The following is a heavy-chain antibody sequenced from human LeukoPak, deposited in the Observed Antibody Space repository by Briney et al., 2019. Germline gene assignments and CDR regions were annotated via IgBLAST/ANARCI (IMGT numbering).Heavy chain of an antibody. D-gene: IGHD2-2*01. J-gene: IGHJ4*02. V-gene: IGHV3-23*01. CDR1: GFTFSSYA. Sequence: PGGSLRLPCAASGFTFSSYAMSWVRQAPGKGLEWVSAISGSGGSTYYADSVKGRFTISRDNSKNTLYLQMNSLRAEDTAVYYCAKSRGYCSSTSCYGGVDYWGQGTLVTVSS. CDR2: ISGSGGST. CDR3: AKSRGYCSSTSCYGGVDY.